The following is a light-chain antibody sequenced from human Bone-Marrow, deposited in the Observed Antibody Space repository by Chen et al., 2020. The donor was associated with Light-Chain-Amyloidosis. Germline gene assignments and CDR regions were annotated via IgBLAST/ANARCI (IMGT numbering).Light chain of an antibody. CDR1: SSDVGGDNH. V-gene: IGLV2-14*01. CDR2: EVT. CDR3: SSYTITNTLV. J-gene: IGLJ1*01. Sequence: SALTQPASVSGSPGQSITISCTGTSSDVGGDNHVSWYQQHPDKAPQLMIYEVTNRPSCVPDRFSGSKSDNTASLTISGLQTEDEADYFCSSYTITNTLVFGSGTRVTVL.